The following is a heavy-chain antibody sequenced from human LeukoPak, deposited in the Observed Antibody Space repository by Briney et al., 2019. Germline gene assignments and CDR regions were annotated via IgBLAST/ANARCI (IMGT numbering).Heavy chain of an antibody. CDR1: GFIFSRNW. V-gene: IGHV3-7*01. D-gene: IGHD2/OR15-2a*01. Sequence: GGPLTLSCEASGFIFSRNWMSWVRQAPGKGLEWVASINPDGSQKVYVDSVKGRFTISRDNTKSSLYLEMNSLGAEDMAMYYCAKLLGTVTTYDYWGQGTRVTVSS. J-gene: IGHJ4*02. CDR3: AKLLGTVTTYDY. CDR2: INPDGSQK.